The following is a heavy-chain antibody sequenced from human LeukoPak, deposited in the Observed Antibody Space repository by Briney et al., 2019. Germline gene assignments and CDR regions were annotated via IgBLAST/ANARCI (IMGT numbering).Heavy chain of an antibody. Sequence: ASVKVSCKASGYTFTSYDINWVRQAPGQGLEWMGWISTYNGKTNYAQEFQGRVTMTTDTSTSIAYMELRSLRSDDTAVYYCARDLDPWYSSGWTVGPVDYWGQGTLVTVSS. J-gene: IGHJ4*02. V-gene: IGHV1-18*01. D-gene: IGHD6-19*01. CDR1: GYTFTSYD. CDR3: ARDLDPWYSSGWTVGPVDY. CDR2: ISTYNGKT.